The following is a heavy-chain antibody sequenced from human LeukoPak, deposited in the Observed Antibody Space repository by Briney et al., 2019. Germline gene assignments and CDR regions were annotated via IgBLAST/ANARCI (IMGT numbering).Heavy chain of an antibody. CDR2: TYHSGST. V-gene: IGHV4-31*03. Sequence: SQTLSLTCTVSGGSIRGGDYYWNWIRQLPGKGLEWIGYTYHSGSTYYNPSLKSRVTVSIDTSKNQFSLNLSSVTAAGTAVYYCARGGVYDHGYLDYWGQGTLVTVSS. CDR3: ARGGVYDHGYLDY. J-gene: IGHJ4*02. D-gene: IGHD2/OR15-2a*01. CDR1: GGSIRGGDYY.